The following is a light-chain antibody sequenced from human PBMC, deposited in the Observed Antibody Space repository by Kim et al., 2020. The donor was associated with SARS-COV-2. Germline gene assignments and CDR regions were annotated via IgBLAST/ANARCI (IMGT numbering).Light chain of an antibody. CDR1: QNVGGY. CDR2: DAP. Sequence: EVVLTQSPVTLSLSPGERATLSCRASQNVGGYLAWYQQKPGQAPRLLIYDAPSRATGIPGRFSGSGSGTDYSLTISSLEPEDFAIYYCQQRSNWPPTITFGQGTRLEIK. J-gene: IGKJ5*01. V-gene: IGKV3-11*01. CDR3: QQRSNWPPTIT.